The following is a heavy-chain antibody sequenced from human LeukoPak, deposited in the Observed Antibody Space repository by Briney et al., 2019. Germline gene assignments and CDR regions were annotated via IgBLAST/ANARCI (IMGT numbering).Heavy chain of an antibody. CDR3: ARRQIVGIRDGWVYYFDY. D-gene: IGHD1-14*01. CDR1: GFTFSNYV. J-gene: IGHJ4*02. Sequence: KAGGSLRLSCAASGFTFSNYVMSWVRQAPGKGLEWVSSISSSSSYIYYADSVKGRFTISRDNAKNSLYLQLNSLRAEDTAVYYCARRQIVGIRDGWVYYFDYWGQGTLVTVSS. CDR2: ISSSSSYI. V-gene: IGHV3-21*04.